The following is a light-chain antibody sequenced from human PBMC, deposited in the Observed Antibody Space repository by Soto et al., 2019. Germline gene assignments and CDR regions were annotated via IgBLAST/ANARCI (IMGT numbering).Light chain of an antibody. CDR2: WAS. V-gene: IGKV4-1*01. CDR1: QSVLYSSDNKNY. CDR3: QQFYTTLGP. Sequence: DIVMTQSPDSLAVSLGERATINCKSSQSVLYSSDNKNYLAWYQQKPGQPPRKLISWASARESGVPDRFSGSGSGTDFTLTISSLQAEDVAVYYCQQFYTTLGPFGQGTKLAIK. J-gene: IGKJ2*01.